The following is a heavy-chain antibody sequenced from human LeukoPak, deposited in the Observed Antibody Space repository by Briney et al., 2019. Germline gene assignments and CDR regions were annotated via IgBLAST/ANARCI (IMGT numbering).Heavy chain of an antibody. V-gene: IGHV4-4*02. CDR3: AREIVGGFNPGAY. J-gene: IGHJ4*02. CDR1: PDSTTSNF. CDR2: IHRSGST. Sequence: SETLSLTCTVSPDSTTSNFWSWVRQPPGKGLEWIGEIHRSGSTNYNPSLQSRVTISIDRSKDQIALELSSVTAADTAVYYCAREIVGGFNPGAYWGQGTLVTVSS. D-gene: IGHD1-14*01.